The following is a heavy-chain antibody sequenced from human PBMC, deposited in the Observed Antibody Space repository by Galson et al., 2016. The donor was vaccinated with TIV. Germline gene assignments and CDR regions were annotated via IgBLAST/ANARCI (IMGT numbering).Heavy chain of an antibody. V-gene: IGHV5-51*01. CDR3: ARKGYRYDSWGAGGLFDY. CDR2: IYPGDSDT. CDR1: GNTFTGYW. J-gene: IGHJ4*02. D-gene: IGHD5-18*01. Sequence: QSGAEVKKPGESLKISCKGSGNTFTGYWIGWVRQMPGKGLEWIGIIYPGDSDTRYSPSFQGQVTISADKSINTAYLQWSSLKASDTAMYYCARKGYRYDSWGAGGLFDYWGQGTPVTVSS.